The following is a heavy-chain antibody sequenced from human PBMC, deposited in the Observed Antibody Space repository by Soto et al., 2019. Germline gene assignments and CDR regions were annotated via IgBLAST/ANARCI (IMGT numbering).Heavy chain of an antibody. CDR1: GGSISSSSYY. J-gene: IGHJ4*02. CDR2: IYYSGST. Sequence: SETLSLTCTVSGGSISSSSYYWGWIRQPPGKGLEWIGGIYYSGSTYYNPSLKSRVTISVDTSKNQFSLKLSSVTAADTAVYYCARLRSPIRAFDYWGQGTLVTVSS. V-gene: IGHV4-39*01. CDR3: ARLRSPIRAFDY.